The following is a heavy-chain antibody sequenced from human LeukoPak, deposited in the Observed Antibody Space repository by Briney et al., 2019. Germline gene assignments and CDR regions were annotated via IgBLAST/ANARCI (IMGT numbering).Heavy chain of an antibody. V-gene: IGHV3-23*01. CDR3: AKPPYDSSGYSLAFDI. CDR2: ISGSGGST. CDR1: GFTFSSYA. J-gene: IGHJ3*02. D-gene: IGHD3-22*01. Sequence: PGGSLRLSCAASGFTFSSYAMSWVRQAPGKGLEWVSAISGSGGSTYYADSVKGRFTISRDNSKNTLYLQMNSLRAEDTAVYYCAKPPYDSSGYSLAFDIWGQGTMVTVSS.